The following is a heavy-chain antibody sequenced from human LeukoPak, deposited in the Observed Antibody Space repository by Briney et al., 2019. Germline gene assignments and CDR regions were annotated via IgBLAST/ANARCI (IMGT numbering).Heavy chain of an antibody. Sequence: ASVKVSCKASGYTFTSYGISWVRQAPGQGLEWMGWISAYNGNTNYAQKLQGRVTMTTDTSTSTAYMELRSLRSDDTAVYYCAREGYYDFWSGYYPSTQYYYYMDVWGKGTTVTVSS. D-gene: IGHD3-3*01. CDR2: ISAYNGNT. CDR1: GYTFTSYG. CDR3: AREGYYDFWSGYYPSTQYYYYMDV. V-gene: IGHV1-18*01. J-gene: IGHJ6*03.